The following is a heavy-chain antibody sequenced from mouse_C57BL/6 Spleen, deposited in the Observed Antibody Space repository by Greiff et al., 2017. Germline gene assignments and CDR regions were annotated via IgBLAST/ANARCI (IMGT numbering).Heavy chain of an antibody. D-gene: IGHD1-1*01. Sequence: QVHVKQSGAELARPGASVKLSCKASGYTFTSYGISWVKQRTGQGLEWIGEIYPRSGNTYYNEKFKGKATLTADKSSSTAYMELRSLTSEDSAVYFCARFLFITTVVANFDYWGQGTTLTVSS. V-gene: IGHV1-81*01. CDR3: ARFLFITTVVANFDY. J-gene: IGHJ2*01. CDR1: GYTFTSYG. CDR2: IYPRSGNT.